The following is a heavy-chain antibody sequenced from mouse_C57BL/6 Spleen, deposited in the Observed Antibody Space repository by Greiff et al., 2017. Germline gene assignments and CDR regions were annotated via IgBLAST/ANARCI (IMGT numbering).Heavy chain of an antibody. CDR1: GYTFTSYW. Sequence: VQLQQSGTVLARPGASVKMSCKTSGYTFTSYWMHWVKQRPGQGLEWIGAIYPGNSDTSYNQKFKGKAKLTAVTSASTAYMELSSLTNEDSAVYYCTRGEDYYGSSGDYWGQGTTLTVSS. V-gene: IGHV1-5*01. D-gene: IGHD1-1*01. CDR2: IYPGNSDT. CDR3: TRGEDYYGSSGDY. J-gene: IGHJ2*01.